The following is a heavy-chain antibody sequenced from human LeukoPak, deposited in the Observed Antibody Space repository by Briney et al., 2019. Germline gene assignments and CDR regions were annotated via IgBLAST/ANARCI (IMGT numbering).Heavy chain of an antibody. CDR2: MNPNSGNT. D-gene: IGHD3-10*01. V-gene: IGHV1-8*01. Sequence: ASVKVSCKASGYTFTSYDINWVRQATGQGLEWMGWMNPNSGNTGYAQKFQGRVTMTGNTSISTAYMELSSLRSEDSAVYYCARDLPGRQNWFDPWGQGTLVTVSS. J-gene: IGHJ5*02. CDR3: ARDLPGRQNWFDP. CDR1: GYTFTSYD.